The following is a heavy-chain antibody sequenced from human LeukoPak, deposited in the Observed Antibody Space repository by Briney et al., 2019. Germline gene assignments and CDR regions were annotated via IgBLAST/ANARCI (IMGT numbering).Heavy chain of an antibody. J-gene: IGHJ4*02. CDR3: AGDSVGVDY. Sequence: SETLSLTCTVAGGSISTYYWNWIRQPPGKGLEWIGYIYYSGTTYYNPSLKSRVTISVDTSKKQFSLKLGSVTAADTAVYYCAGDSVGVDYWGQGTLVTVSS. D-gene: IGHD2-2*01. CDR1: GGSISTYY. V-gene: IGHV4-59*01. CDR2: IYYSGTT.